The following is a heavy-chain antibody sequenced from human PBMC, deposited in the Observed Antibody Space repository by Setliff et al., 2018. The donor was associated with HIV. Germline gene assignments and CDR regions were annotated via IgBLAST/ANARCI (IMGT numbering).Heavy chain of an antibody. CDR3: ASRIYYYDSNNFLREEGFDP. CDR1: GGSFSGNH. Sequence: SETLSLTCTIYGGSFSGNHWSWVRQSPGNGLEWIGEVLYNGGTRYNPSLENRVSMSVDTAKNQFSLKLLSVTAADTAVYYCASRIYYYDSNNFLREEGFDPWGQGTLVTAPQ. V-gene: IGHV4-34*12. CDR2: VLYNGGT. J-gene: IGHJ5*02. D-gene: IGHD3-22*01.